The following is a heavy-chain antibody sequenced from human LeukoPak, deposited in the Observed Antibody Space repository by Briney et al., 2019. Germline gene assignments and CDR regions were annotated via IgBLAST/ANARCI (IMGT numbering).Heavy chain of an antibody. V-gene: IGHV1-69*04. CDR2: IIPILGIA. J-gene: IGHJ3*02. CDR1: GGTFSSYA. CDR3: ARGLNGEYAFDI. Sequence: SVKVSCKASGGTFSSYAISWVRQAPGQGLEWMGRIIPILGIANYAQKFQGRVTITADKSTSTAYMELSSLRSEDTAVYYCARGLNGEYAFDIWGQGTMVTVSS. D-gene: IGHD1-1*01.